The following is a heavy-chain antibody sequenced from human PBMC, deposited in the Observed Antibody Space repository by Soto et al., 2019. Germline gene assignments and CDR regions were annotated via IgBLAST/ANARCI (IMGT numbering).Heavy chain of an antibody. CDR2: TYYRSKWYN. Sequence: SQTLSLTCAISGDSVSSNSAAWSWIRQSPSRGLEWLGRTYYRSKWYNDYAVSVKSRITINPDTSKNQFSLQLNSVTPEDTAVYYCARTVCPPNTIFGVVIPAYGMDVWGQGTTVTVSS. J-gene: IGHJ6*02. V-gene: IGHV6-1*01. CDR1: GDSVSSNSAA. D-gene: IGHD3-3*01. CDR3: ARTVCPPNTIFGVVIPAYGMDV.